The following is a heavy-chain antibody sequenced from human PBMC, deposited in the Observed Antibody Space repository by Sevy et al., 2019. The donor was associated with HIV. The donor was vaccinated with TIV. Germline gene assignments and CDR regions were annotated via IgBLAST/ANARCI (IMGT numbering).Heavy chain of an antibody. J-gene: IGHJ4*02. CDR2: INTNSGNP. D-gene: IGHD3-9*01. CDR1: GYTFTNYG. CDR3: AGAHYNYFDT. V-gene: IGHV7-4-1*01. Sequence: ASVKVSCKGSGYTFTNYGLIWVRQAPGHGLEYMGRINTNSGNPTFAPGFAGRFVFSMDTSVSTAFLQIDSLKAEDTALYYCAGAHYNYFDTWGQGSLVTVSS.